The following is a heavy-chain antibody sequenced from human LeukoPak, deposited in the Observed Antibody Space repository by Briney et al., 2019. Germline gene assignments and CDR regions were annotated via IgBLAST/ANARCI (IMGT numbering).Heavy chain of an antibody. D-gene: IGHD2-15*01. J-gene: IGHJ4*02. CDR1: VFTFSDYY. Sequence: PGGSLRLSCAASVFTFSDYYMSWVRQAPGKGLEWVSYITSSSYTNYADSVKDRFTISRDNAKNSLYPQMNSLRAEDTAIYYCARLVVVAATPGYFDYWGQGTLVTVSS. V-gene: IGHV3-11*06. CDR3: ARLVVVAATPGYFDY. CDR2: ITSSSYT.